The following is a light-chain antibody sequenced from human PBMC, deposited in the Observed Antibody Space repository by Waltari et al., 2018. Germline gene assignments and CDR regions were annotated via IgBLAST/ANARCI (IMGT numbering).Light chain of an antibody. J-gene: IGLJ3*02. Sequence: QSALTQPPSVSGSPGQSVTISCTGTRTDVGSYSRVSWYQQPPGSAPKVIIYEVNKRPSGVPDRFAGSKSGNTASLTISGLQPEDEADCYCSSYTSSTTLVFGGGTSLTVL. CDR2: EVN. CDR1: RTDVGSYSR. V-gene: IGLV2-18*02. CDR3: SSYTSSTTLV.